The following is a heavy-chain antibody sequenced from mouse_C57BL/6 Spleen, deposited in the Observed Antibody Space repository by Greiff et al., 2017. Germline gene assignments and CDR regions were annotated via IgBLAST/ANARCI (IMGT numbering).Heavy chain of an antibody. CDR2: ISYDGSN. V-gene: IGHV3-6*01. D-gene: IGHD1-1*01. Sequence: EVKLQESGPGLVKPSQSLSLTCSVTGYSITSGYYWNWIRQFPGNKLEWMGYISYDGSNNYNPSLKNRISITRDTSKNQFFLKLNSVTTEDTATYYCARDSYYGSSYDWYFDVWGTGTTVTVSS. CDR1: GYSITSGYY. CDR3: ARDSYYGSSYDWYFDV. J-gene: IGHJ1*03.